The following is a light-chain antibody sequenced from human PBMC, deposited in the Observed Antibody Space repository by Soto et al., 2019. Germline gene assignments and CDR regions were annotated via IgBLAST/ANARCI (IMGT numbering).Light chain of an antibody. V-gene: IGLV2-8*01. J-gene: IGLJ3*02. Sequence: QSALTQPPSASGSPGQSVTISCTGTSSDVGGYNYVSWYQQHPGKAPKLIIYEVSKWPSGIPDRFSGSKSGNTASLTVSGLQAEDEADYYCNAYAGSNNWVFGGGTKVT. CDR2: EVS. CDR1: SSDVGGYNY. CDR3: NAYAGSNNWV.